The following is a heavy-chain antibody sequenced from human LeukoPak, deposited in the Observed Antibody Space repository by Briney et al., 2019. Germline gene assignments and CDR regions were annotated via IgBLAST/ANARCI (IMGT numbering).Heavy chain of an antibody. Sequence: PGGSLRLSCAASGFTFSSYSMNWVRQAPGKGLEWVSYISSSSTIYYADSVKGRFTISRDNAKNSLYLQMNSLRAEDTAVYYCARGVRIGMDVWGKGTTVTVSS. D-gene: IGHD1-26*01. V-gene: IGHV3-48*01. CDR3: ARGVRIGMDV. J-gene: IGHJ6*03. CDR1: GFTFSSYS. CDR2: ISSSSTI.